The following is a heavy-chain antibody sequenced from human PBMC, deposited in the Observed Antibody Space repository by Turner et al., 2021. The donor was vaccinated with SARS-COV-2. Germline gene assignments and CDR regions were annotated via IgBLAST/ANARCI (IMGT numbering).Heavy chain of an antibody. D-gene: IGHD2-2*01. CDR2: ISYDGSNK. J-gene: IGHJ4*02. V-gene: IGHV3-30-3*01. Sequence: QVQLVESGGGVVQPGRSLRLSCAPSGFTFSSYDMHWVRQAPGKGLEWVAVISYDGSNKYYADSVKGRFTISRDNSKNTLYLQMNSLRAEDTAVYYCARDREDCSSTSCYEANWGQGTLVTVSS. CDR3: ARDREDCSSTSCYEAN. CDR1: GFTFSSYD.